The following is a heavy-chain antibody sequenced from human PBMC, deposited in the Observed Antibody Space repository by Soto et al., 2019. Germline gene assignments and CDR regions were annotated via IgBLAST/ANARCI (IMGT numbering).Heavy chain of an antibody. J-gene: IGHJ6*02. D-gene: IGHD6-13*01. CDR3: ASAQPQDDPGIYYYGMDV. V-gene: IGHV1-46*03. Sequence: VASVKVSCKASGYTFTSYYMHWVRQAPGQGLEWMGIINPSGGSTSYAQKFQGRVTMTRDTSTSTVYMELSSLRSEDAAVYYCASAQPQDDPGIYYYGMDVWGQGTTVTVSS. CDR2: INPSGGST. CDR1: GYTFTSYY.